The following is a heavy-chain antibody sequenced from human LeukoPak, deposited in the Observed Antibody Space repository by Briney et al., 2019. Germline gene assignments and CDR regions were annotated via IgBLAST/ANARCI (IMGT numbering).Heavy chain of an antibody. V-gene: IGHV4-34*01. CDR2: TNHSGST. CDR1: GGSFSGYY. CDR3: ARELVRYDFWSGYYIDAFDI. D-gene: IGHD3-3*01. J-gene: IGHJ3*02. Sequence: KPSETLSLTCAVYGGSFSGYYWSWIRQPPGKGLEWIGETNHSGSTNYNPSLKSRVTISVDTSKNQFSLKLSSVTAADTAVYYCARELVRYDFWSGYYIDAFDIWGQGTMVTVSS.